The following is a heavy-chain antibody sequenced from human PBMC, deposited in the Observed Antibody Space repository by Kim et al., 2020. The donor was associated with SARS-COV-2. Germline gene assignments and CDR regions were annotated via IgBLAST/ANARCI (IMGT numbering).Heavy chain of an antibody. CDR1: GFTFSSYA. J-gene: IGHJ4*02. V-gene: IGHV3-30*04. D-gene: IGHD6-25*01. CDR3: ARPYHERRTKQVLYYFDY. CDR2: ISYDGSNK. Sequence: GRSLRLSCAASGFTFSSYAMHWVRQAPGKGLEWVAVISYDGSNKYYADSVKGRFTISRDNSKNTLYLQMNSLRAEDTAVYYCARPYHERRTKQVLYYFDYWGQGTLVTVSS.